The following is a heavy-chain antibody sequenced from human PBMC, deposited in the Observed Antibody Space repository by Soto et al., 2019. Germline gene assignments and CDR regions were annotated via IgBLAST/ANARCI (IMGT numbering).Heavy chain of an antibody. Sequence: QVHLQESGPGLVKPSQTLSLTCTVSGGSISSGDYYWSWIRQPPGKGLEWIAYIYYSGRNYYNPSLTSQVTRSTDPSQKQFPLKLSSGNAADTAVYSCVRVAHYDISDNAAFDIWGQGTMVTVSS. J-gene: IGHJ3*02. CDR1: GGSISSGDYY. D-gene: IGHD3-22*01. V-gene: IGHV4-30-4*01. CDR2: IYYSGRN. CDR3: VRVAHYDISDNAAFDI.